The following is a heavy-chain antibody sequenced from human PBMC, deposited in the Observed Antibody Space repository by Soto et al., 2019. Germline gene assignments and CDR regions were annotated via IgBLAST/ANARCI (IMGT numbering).Heavy chain of an antibody. CDR1: GFSFSPYA. Sequence: GSLRLSCVASGFSFSPYAMNWVRQAPGKGLEWVAKIRHDGSEKYYVDSVKGRLTISRDNAKNSLYLQMNSPRVEDTAMYYCASASYDRSGYYDAFDVWGQGTMVTVSS. CDR3: ASASYDRSGYYDAFDV. J-gene: IGHJ3*01. V-gene: IGHV3-7*01. CDR2: IRHDGSEK. D-gene: IGHD3-22*01.